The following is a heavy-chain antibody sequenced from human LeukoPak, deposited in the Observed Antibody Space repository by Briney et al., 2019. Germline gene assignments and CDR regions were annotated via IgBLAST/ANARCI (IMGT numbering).Heavy chain of an antibody. Sequence: SETLSLTCSVSGPSISHNYWSWIRQPPGKGLEWIGYIINIGSPTDNPSLKSRVTISVDTSKNQFSLKLTSVTAADTAVYYCARLYDYDSSGYYRGWVDYWGQGTLVTVSS. D-gene: IGHD3-22*01. CDR3: ARLYDYDSSGYYRGWVDY. CDR1: GPSISHNY. V-gene: IGHV4-59*08. CDR2: IINIGSP. J-gene: IGHJ4*02.